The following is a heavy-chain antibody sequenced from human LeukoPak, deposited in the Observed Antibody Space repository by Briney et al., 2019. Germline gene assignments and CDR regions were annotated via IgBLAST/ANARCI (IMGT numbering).Heavy chain of an antibody. Sequence: PSETLSLTCAVYGGSFSGYYWSWIRQPPGKGLEWIGEINHSGSTNYNPSLKSRVTISVDTSTNQFSLKLSSVTAADTAVYYCARGYCSGGSCPIDYWGQGTLVTVSS. CDR3: ARGYCSGGSCPIDY. V-gene: IGHV4-34*01. CDR2: INHSGST. CDR1: GGSFSGYY. J-gene: IGHJ4*02. D-gene: IGHD2-15*01.